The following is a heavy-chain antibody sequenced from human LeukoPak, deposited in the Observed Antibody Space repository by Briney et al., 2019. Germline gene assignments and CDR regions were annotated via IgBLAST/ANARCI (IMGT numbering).Heavy chain of an antibody. CDR1: GFTFSSYG. Sequence: PGRSLRLSCAASGFTFSSYGMHWVRPAPGRGLEWVAVISYDGSNKYYADSVKGRFTISRDNSKNTLYLQMNSLRAEDTAVYYCAKEGGYSYGLYGMDVWGQGTTVTVSS. D-gene: IGHD5-18*01. J-gene: IGHJ6*02. CDR3: AKEGGYSYGLYGMDV. V-gene: IGHV3-30*18. CDR2: ISYDGSNK.